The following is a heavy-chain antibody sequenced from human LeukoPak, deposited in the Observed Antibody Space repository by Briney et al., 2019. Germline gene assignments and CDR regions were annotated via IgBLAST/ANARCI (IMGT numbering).Heavy chain of an antibody. J-gene: IGHJ4*02. V-gene: IGHV1-18*01. CDR1: GYTFTSYG. CDR3: AKDVWAAVTYYLGVYFDY. CDR2: ISAYNGNT. Sequence: GASVKVSCKASGYTFTSYGISWVRQAPGQGLEWMGWISAYNGNTNYAQKLQGRVTMTRDTSTSTACMELRSLRSDDTAVYYCAKDVWAAVTYYLGVYFDYWGQGTLVTVSS. D-gene: IGHD3-16*01.